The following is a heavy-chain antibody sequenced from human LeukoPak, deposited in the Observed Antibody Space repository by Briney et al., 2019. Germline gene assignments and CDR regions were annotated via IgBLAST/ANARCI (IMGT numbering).Heavy chain of an antibody. CDR1: GHPNNSYY. D-gene: IGHD1-26*01. Sequence: SQTLALTRTVSGHPNNSYYWIWIRQPPAKGLEWNGYIYYSVSTNYNPSLKGRVPISVDTSKNQFSLKLSSVTAADTAVYYCPCLVRGGSPGDYWGQGTLVTVSS. CDR2: IYYSVST. V-gene: IGHV4-59*01. J-gene: IGHJ4*02. CDR3: PCLVRGGSPGDY.